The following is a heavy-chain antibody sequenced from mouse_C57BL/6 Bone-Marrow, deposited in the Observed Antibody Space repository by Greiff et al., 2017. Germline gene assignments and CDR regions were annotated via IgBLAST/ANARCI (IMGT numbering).Heavy chain of an antibody. CDR3: TDYYYGSEVWLAY. D-gene: IGHD1-1*01. CDR1: GFNIKDYY. CDR2: IDPEDGAT. V-gene: IGHV14-1*01. Sequence: EVQLQQSGAELVRPGASVKLSCTASGFNIKDYYMHWVKQRPEQGLEWIGRIDPEDGATEYAPKFQGKATMTADTSSNTAYLQLSSLSSEDTAVYYCTDYYYGSEVWLAYWGQGTLVTVSA. J-gene: IGHJ3*01.